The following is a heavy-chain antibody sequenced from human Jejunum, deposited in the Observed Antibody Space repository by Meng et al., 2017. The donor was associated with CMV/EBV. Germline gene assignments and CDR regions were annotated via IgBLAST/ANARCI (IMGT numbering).Heavy chain of an antibody. D-gene: IGHD3-16*01. V-gene: IGHV1-69*05. CDR1: FRSFA. CDR3: ARDLRGSGLLDYYYGTDV. Sequence: FRSFAISWVRQAPGQGLEWMGAVIPMFPTRKYAQKFQGRVTFTTDESTTTAHMELSSLRSEDTAVYYCARDLRGSGLLDYYYGTDVLGQGTTVTVSS. J-gene: IGHJ6*02. CDR2: VIPMFPTR.